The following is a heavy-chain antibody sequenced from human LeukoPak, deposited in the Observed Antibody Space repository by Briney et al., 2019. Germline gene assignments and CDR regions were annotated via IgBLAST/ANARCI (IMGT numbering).Heavy chain of an antibody. D-gene: IGHD1-26*01. Sequence: PGGSLRLSCAASGFTFSSYAMSWVRQAPGKGLEWVSAISGSGGSTYYADSVKGRFTISRDNSKNTLYLQMNSLRAEDTAVYYCAVIVGAIFIHDAFDIWGQGTMVTVSS. CDR3: AVIVGAIFIHDAFDI. CDR2: ISGSGGST. J-gene: IGHJ3*02. CDR1: GFTFSSYA. V-gene: IGHV3-23*01.